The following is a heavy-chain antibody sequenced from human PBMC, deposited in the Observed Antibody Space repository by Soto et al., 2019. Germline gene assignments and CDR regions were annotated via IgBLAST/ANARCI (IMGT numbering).Heavy chain of an antibody. CDR1: GFSLSTSGVG. CDR3: DHKGYSSSSFDY. J-gene: IGHJ4*02. D-gene: IGHD6-6*01. V-gene: IGHV2-5*02. Sequence: QITLKESGPTLVKPTQTLTLTCTFSGFSLSTSGVGVGWIRQPPGKALEWLALISWDDDKRYSPSLKSRLTIAKDTSKNQVVLTMTSMDPVDTATYYCDHKGYSSSSFDYWGQGTLVTVSS. CDR2: ISWDDDK.